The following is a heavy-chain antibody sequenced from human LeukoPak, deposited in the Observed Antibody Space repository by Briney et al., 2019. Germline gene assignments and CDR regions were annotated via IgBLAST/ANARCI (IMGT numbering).Heavy chain of an antibody. V-gene: IGHV3-33*01. CDR2: IWYDGSNK. CDR1: GFTFSSYG. CDR3: ARDARFFSSLGLGGLSAWLHSSGFYGMDV. Sequence: QPGRSLRLSCAASGFTFSSYGMHWVRQAPGKGLERVAVIWYDGSNKYYADSVKGRFTISRDNSKNTLYLQMNSLRAEDTAVYYCARDARFFSSLGLGGLSAWLHSSGFYGMDVWGQGTTVTVSS. J-gene: IGHJ6*02. D-gene: IGHD6-19*01.